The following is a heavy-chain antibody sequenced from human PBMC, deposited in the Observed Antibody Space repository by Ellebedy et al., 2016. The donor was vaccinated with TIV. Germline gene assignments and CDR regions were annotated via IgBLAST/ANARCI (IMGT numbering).Heavy chain of an antibody. CDR3: ARMRGVAGPRWFDP. CDR1: GGSFNNDH. D-gene: IGHD6-19*01. J-gene: IGHJ5*02. V-gene: IGHV4-59*08. CDR2: VNQRRNT. Sequence: MPGGSLRLSCLVSGGSFNNDHWSWIRQSPGKGLEWIGYVNQRRNTKYNSSLRSRVTISIDTSKNQFSLTVTSVTAADTAVYFCARMRGVAGPRWFDPWGPGTQVIVSS.